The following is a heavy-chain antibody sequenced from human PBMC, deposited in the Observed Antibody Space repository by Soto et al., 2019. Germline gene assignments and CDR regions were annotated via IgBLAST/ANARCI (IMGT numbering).Heavy chain of an antibody. D-gene: IGHD5-12*01. CDR1: SGSITSSNW. CDR3: ARNRYGGYDFDY. CDR2: VSHSGNT. Sequence: QVQLQESGPGLVKPSGTLSLTCAVSSGSITSSNWWSWVRQPPGKGLERLGEVSHSGNTNYIPSLKSRVTISVDKSRNQFSLRLNSVNAAYTAVYYCARNRYGGYDFDYWGQGTLVTVSS. J-gene: IGHJ4*02. V-gene: IGHV4-4*02.